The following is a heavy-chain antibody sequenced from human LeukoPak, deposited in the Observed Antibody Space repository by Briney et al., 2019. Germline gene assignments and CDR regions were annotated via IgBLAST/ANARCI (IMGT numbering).Heavy chain of an antibody. V-gene: IGHV3-30-3*01. D-gene: IGHD3-22*01. Sequence: GRSLRLSCAASGFTFSSYAMHWVRQAPGKGLEWVAVISYDGSNKYYADSVKGRFTISRDNSKNTLYLQMNSLRAEDTAVYYCARDGDYSWYYFDYWGQGTLVTVSS. J-gene: IGHJ4*02. CDR1: GFTFSSYA. CDR2: ISYDGSNK. CDR3: ARDGDYSWYYFDY.